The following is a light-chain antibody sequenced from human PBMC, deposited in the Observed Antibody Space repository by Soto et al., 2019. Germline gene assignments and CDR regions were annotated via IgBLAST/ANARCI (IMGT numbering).Light chain of an antibody. CDR2: KDS. V-gene: IGLV3-25*03. CDR1: ALPKQY. J-gene: IGLJ2*01. CDR3: QSADSSGIL. Sequence: SYELTQPPSVSVSPGQTARITCSGDALPKQYAYWYQQKPGQAPVLVIYKDSERPSGIPERFSDSSSGTTVTLTISGVQAEDEADYYCQSADSSGILFGGGTKLTVL.